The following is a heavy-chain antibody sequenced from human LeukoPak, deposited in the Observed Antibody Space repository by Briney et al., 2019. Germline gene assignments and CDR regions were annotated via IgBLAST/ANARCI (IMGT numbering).Heavy chain of an antibody. D-gene: IGHD4-17*01. CDR2: ISGSGGST. V-gene: IGHV3-23*01. J-gene: IGHJ6*02. CDR3: AKVLHDYDDYGDYYYGMDV. Sequence: GGSLRLSCAASGFTFSSYAMSWVRQAPGKGLEWVSAISGSGGSTYYADSVKGRFTISRDNSKNTLYLQMNSLRAEDTAVYYCAKVLHDYDDYGDYYYGMDVWGQGTTVTVSS. CDR1: GFTFSSYA.